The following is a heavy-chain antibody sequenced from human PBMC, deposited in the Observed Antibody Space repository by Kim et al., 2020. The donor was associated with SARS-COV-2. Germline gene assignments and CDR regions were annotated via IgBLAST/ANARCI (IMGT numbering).Heavy chain of an antibody. V-gene: IGHV3-48*03. D-gene: IGHD3-22*01. CDR2: ISSSGSTI. CDR3: ARTITIPTYYYDSSWVDY. Sequence: GGSLRLSCAASGFTFSSYEMNWVRQAPGKGLEWVSYISSSGSTIYYADSVKGRFTISRDNAKNSLYLQMNSLRAEDTAVYYCARTITIPTYYYDSSWVDYWGQGTLVTVSS. J-gene: IGHJ4*02. CDR1: GFTFSSYE.